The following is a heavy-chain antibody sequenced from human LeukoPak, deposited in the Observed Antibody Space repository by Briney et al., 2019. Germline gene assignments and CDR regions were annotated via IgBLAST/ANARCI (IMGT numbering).Heavy chain of an antibody. J-gene: IGHJ4*02. CDR1: GFTFSSYA. D-gene: IGHD6-13*01. CDR2: ISGNRGNT. CDR3: AKPARVGAVDY. V-gene: IGHV3-23*01. Sequence: GGSLGLSCAASGFTFSSYAMHWVRQAPGMGLEWVSAISGNRGNTHYADSVKGRFTISRDNSKNTLYLQMNSLRAEDTAIYYCAKPARVGAVDYWGQGTLVTVSS.